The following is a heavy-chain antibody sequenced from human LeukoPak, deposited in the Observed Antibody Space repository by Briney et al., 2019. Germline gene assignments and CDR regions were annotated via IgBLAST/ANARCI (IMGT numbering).Heavy chain of an antibody. CDR2: INHSGST. CDR3: ARDPTGIAAAGTGNWFDP. CDR1: GGSFSGYY. V-gene: IGHV4-34*01. Sequence: KPSETLSLTCAVYGGSFSGYYWSWIRQPPGKGLEWIGEINHSGSTNYNPSLKSRVTISVDTSKNQFSLKLSSVTAADTAVYYCARDPTGIAAAGTGNWFDPWGQGTLVTVSS. D-gene: IGHD6-13*01. J-gene: IGHJ5*02.